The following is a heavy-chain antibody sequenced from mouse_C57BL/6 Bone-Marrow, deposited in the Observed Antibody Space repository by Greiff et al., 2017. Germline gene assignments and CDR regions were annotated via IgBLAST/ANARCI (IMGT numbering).Heavy chain of an antibody. J-gene: IGHJ2*01. CDR2: IYPGDGDT. CDR1: GYAFSSSW. D-gene: IGHD1-1*01. Sequence: QVQLQQSGPELVKPGASVKISCKASGYAFSSSWMNWVKQRPGKGLEWIGRIYPGDGDTNYNGKFKGKAKLTADKSSSTAYMQLSSLTSEDSAVYGCARKIGSSLYYFDYWGQGTTLTVSS. CDR3: ARKIGSSLYYFDY. V-gene: IGHV1-82*01.